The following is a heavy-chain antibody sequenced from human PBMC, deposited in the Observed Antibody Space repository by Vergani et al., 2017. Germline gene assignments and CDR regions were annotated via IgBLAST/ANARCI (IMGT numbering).Heavy chain of an antibody. Sequence: QVQLVQSGAEVKKPGASVKVSCKASGYTFTGYYMHWVRQAPGQGLGWMGWINPNSGGTNYAQKFQGRVTMTRDTSISTAYMELSRLRSDDTAVYYCARGASGYDYVWGSYRLNWFDPWGQGTLVTVSS. J-gene: IGHJ5*02. CDR2: INPNSGGT. V-gene: IGHV1-2*02. CDR1: GYTFTGYY. CDR3: ARGASGYDYVWGSYRLNWFDP. D-gene: IGHD3-16*02.